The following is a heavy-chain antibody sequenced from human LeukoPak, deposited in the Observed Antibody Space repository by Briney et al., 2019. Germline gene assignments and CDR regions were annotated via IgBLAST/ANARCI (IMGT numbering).Heavy chain of an antibody. CDR3: AREGAPQLSSYFDH. V-gene: IGHV1-2*02. J-gene: IGHJ4*02. Sequence: GASVKVSCKASGYTFTAYYIHWVRQAPGQGLEWMGWINPNTGGTNFAQRFQGRVTMTRDTSINTAYMELSSLRSDDTATYYCAREGAPQLSSYFDHWGQGTLVTVSS. CDR2: INPNTGGT. CDR1: GYTFTAYY. D-gene: IGHD1-1*01.